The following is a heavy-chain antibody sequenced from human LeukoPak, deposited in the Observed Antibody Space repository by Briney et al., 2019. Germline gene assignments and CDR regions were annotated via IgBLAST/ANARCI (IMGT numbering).Heavy chain of an antibody. V-gene: IGHV4-59*01. CDR3: ASRSSIWSGYQDTLYYFDS. D-gene: IGHD3-3*01. Sequence: SETLSLTYTVSGGSISSYYWSWIRQPPGKRLEWIGHIYYSGSTNYNPSLKSRVTISVDTSKNQFSLKLSSVTAADTAVYYCASRSSIWSGYQDTLYYFDSWGQGTLVTVSS. J-gene: IGHJ4*02. CDR2: IYYSGST. CDR1: GGSISSYY.